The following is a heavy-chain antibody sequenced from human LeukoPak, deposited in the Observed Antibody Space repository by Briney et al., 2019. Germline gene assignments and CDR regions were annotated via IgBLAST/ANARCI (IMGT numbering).Heavy chain of an antibody. J-gene: IGHJ4*02. CDR2: IFHSGTT. Sequence: PSGTLSLTCAVSGGPISSSNWWSWVRQPPGKGLEWIGEIFHSGTTSYNPSLKSRVTISVDNSKNQFSLKLSSMTAADTAVYYCAREDAVATKRDYWGQGTLVTVSS. V-gene: IGHV4-4*02. CDR1: GGPISSSNW. CDR3: AREDAVATKRDY. D-gene: IGHD5-12*01.